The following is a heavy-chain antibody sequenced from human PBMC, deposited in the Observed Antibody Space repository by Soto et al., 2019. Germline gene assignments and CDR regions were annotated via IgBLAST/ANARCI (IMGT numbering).Heavy chain of an antibody. CDR1: GGSFSGYY. CDR2: INHSGST. J-gene: IGHJ6*02. V-gene: IGHV4-34*01. CDR3: ARGRNWKRYGMDV. D-gene: IGHD1-1*01. Sequence: PSETLSLTCAVYGGSFSGYYWSWIRQPPGKGLEWIGEINHSGSTNYNPSLKSRVTISVDTSKNQFSLKLSSVTAADTAVYYCARGRNWKRYGMDVWGQGNTVTVSS.